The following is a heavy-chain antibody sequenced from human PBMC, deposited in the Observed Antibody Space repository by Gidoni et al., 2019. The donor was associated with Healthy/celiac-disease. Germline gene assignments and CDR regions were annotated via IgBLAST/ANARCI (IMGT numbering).Heavy chain of an antibody. CDR1: GGTFSSYA. CDR2: IIPIFGTA. J-gene: IGHJ5*02. Sequence: QVQLVQSGAEVKKPGSAVKVSCKASGGTFSSYAISWVRQAPGQGLEGMGGIIPIFGTANYAQKFQGRVTITADESTSTAYMELSSLRSEDTAVYYCAAIRFLECRNGCWFDPWGQGTLVTVSS. CDR3: AAIRFLECRNGCWFDP. V-gene: IGHV1-69*01. D-gene: IGHD3-3*01.